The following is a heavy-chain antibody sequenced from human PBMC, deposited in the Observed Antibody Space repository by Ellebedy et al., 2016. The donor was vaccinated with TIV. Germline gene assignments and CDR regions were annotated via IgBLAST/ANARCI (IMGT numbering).Heavy chain of an antibody. CDR2: IRYSGNT. CDR1: GASVNSGIYY. J-gene: IGHJ4*02. Sequence: SETLSLTXTVSGASVNSGIYYWSWIRQHPGKGLEWIGYIRYSGNTYYSPSLKSRVIISADTSKNQFSLNLSSVTAADTAVYYCARSSPYSDSSGLDWGQGTLVTVSS. V-gene: IGHV4-31*03. D-gene: IGHD3-22*01. CDR3: ARSSPYSDSSGLD.